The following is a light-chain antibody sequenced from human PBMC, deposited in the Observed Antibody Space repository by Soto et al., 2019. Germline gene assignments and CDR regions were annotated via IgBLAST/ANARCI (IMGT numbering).Light chain of an antibody. Sequence: LLYSDYGNTYLDWYLQKPGQSTQLLIYTVSSRASGVPDRFSGSGSGTDFTLKISRVEAEDVGVYYCKQRVEFPLTFGGGTKVDIK. J-gene: IGKJ4*01. CDR3: KQRVEFPLT. CDR2: TVS. V-gene: IGKV2-40*01. CDR1: LLYSDYGNTY.